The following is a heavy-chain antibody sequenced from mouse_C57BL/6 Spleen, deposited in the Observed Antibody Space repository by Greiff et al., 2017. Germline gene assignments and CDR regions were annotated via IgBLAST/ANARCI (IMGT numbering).Heavy chain of an antibody. D-gene: IGHD2-1*01. V-gene: IGHV5-17*01. J-gene: IGHJ4*01. CDR3: ARHYGNYFYAMDY. CDR1: GFTFSDYG. CDR2: ISSGSSTI. Sequence: EVKLVESGGGLVKPGGSLKLSCAASGFTFSDYGMHWVRQAPETGLEWVAYISSGSSTIYYADTVKGRFTISRDNAKNTLFLQMTSLRSEDTAMYYCARHYGNYFYAMDYWGQGTSVTVSS.